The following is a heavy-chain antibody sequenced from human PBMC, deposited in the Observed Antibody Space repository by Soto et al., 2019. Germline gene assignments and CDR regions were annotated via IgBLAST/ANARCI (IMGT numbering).Heavy chain of an antibody. CDR2: INHSGST. J-gene: IGHJ6*02. CDR3: ARFSAPWYGMDV. Sequence: LSLTSAVYGVSFSGYYWSWIRQPPGKGLEWIGEINHSGSTNYNPSLKSRVTISVDTSKNQFSLKLSSVTAADTSVYYCARFSAPWYGMDVWGQGNAVTGS. V-gene: IGHV4-34*01. CDR1: GVSFSGYY. D-gene: IGHD6-25*01.